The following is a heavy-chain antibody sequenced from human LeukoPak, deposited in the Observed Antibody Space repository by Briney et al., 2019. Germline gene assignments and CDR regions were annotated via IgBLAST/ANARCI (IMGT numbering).Heavy chain of an antibody. CDR2: INPNTADT. Sequence: ASVKVSYKASGYRFIDYFIHWVRQAPGQGLECMSWINPNTADTKYVQKFQGRLTMTRDTSISTAYMELRGLNSDDTAMYFCARDVIMGYDQGWLDPWGRGPRVSVSS. D-gene: IGHD2-8*01. V-gene: IGHV1-2*02. CDR1: GYRFIDYF. J-gene: IGHJ5*02. CDR3: ARDVIMGYDQGWLDP.